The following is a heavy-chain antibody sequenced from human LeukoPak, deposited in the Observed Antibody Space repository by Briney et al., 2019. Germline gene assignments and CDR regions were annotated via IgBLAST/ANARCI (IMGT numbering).Heavy chain of an antibody. CDR3: ATGFYWFDP. J-gene: IGHJ5*02. Sequence: PSETLSLTCTVSGDSISSSTYYWGWIRQPPGKGLEWIGSIYYSGSTYYNPSLKRRVTISVDTSKNQFSLKLSSVTAADTAVYYCATGFYWFDPWGQGTLVTVSS. CDR1: GDSISSSTYY. CDR2: IYYSGST. V-gene: IGHV4-39*01.